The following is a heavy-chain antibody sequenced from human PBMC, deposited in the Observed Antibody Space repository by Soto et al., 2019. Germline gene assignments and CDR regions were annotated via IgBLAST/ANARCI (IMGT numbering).Heavy chain of an antibody. J-gene: IGHJ3*02. V-gene: IGHV5-51*01. CDR3: ARIRQLANDAFDI. CDR2: IYPGDSDT. Sequence: GESLKISCKGSGYSFTSYWIGWVRQMPGKGLEWMGIIYPGDSDTRYSPSFQGQVTISADKSISTAYLQWSSLKASDTAMYYCARIRQLANDAFDIWGQGTMVTVSS. CDR1: GYSFTSYW. D-gene: IGHD6-13*01.